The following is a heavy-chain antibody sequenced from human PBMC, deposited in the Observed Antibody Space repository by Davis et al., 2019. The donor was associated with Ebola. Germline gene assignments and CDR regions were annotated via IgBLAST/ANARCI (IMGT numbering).Heavy chain of an antibody. Sequence: PSETLSLTCTVSGGSISSGGYYWSWIRQHPGKGLEWIGYIYYSGSTYYNPSLKSRVTISVDTSKNQFSLKLSSVTAADTAVYYCARGYSGSYTTGPYYFDYWGQGTLVTVSS. D-gene: IGHD1-26*01. V-gene: IGHV4-31*03. CDR2: IYYSGST. CDR1: GGSISSGGYY. CDR3: ARGYSGSYTTGPYYFDY. J-gene: IGHJ4*02.